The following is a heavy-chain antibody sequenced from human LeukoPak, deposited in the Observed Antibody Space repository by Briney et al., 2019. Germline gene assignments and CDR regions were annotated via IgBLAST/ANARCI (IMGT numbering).Heavy chain of an antibody. J-gene: IGHJ4*02. CDR3: ARDRGLFDY. CDR2: MSSGSSYI. D-gene: IGHD3-10*01. CDR1: GFTFSSYS. Sequence: PGGSLRLSCAVSGFTFSSYSMNWVRQAPGKGLEWVSSMSSGSSYIYYADSVKGRFTISRDNAKNSLYLQMNSLRAEDTAVYYCARDRGLFDYWGQGTLVIVSS. V-gene: IGHV3-21*01.